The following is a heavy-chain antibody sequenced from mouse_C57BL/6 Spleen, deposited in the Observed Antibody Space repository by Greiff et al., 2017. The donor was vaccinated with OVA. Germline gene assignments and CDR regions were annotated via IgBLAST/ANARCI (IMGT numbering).Heavy chain of an antibody. V-gene: IGHV1-20*01. CDR1: GYSFTGYF. CDR3: ARWLQGAMDY. CDR2: INPYNGDT. D-gene: IGHD2-2*01. Sequence: VQLKESGPELVKPGDSVKISCKASGYSFTGYFMNWVMQSHGKSLEWIGRINPYNGDTFYNQKFKGKATLTVDKSSSTAHMELRSLTSEDSAVYYCARWLQGAMDYWGQGTSVTVSS. J-gene: IGHJ4*01.